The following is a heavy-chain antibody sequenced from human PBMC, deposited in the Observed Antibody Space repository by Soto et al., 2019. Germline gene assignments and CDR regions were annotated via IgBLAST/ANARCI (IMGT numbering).Heavy chain of an antibody. CDR1: GGSVSSGSYY. V-gene: IGHV4-61*01. Sequence: SETLSLTCTVSGGSVSSGSYYWSWIRQPPGKGLEWIGYIYYSGSTNYNPSLKSRVTISVDTSKNQFSLKLSSVTAADTAVYYCARAGVVVPAAIAYYYSMDVWGQGTTVTVSS. J-gene: IGHJ6*02. D-gene: IGHD2-2*01. CDR3: ARAGVVVPAAIAYYYSMDV. CDR2: IYYSGST.